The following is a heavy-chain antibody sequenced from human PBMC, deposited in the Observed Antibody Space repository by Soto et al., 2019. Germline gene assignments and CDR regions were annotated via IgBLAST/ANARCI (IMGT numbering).Heavy chain of an antibody. Sequence: TSETLSLTCAVSGYSISSGYYWGWIRQPPGKGLEWIGSIYHSGSTYYNPSLKSRVTISVDTSKNQFSLKLSSVTAADTAVYYCARDLRSTRGYWGQGTLVTVSS. J-gene: IGHJ4*02. CDR1: GYSISSGYY. V-gene: IGHV4-38-2*02. CDR2: IYHSGST. CDR3: ARDLRSTRGY.